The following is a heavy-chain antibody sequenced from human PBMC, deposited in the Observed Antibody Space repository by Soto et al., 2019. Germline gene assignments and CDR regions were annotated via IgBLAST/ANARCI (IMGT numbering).Heavy chain of an antibody. CDR1: GYSFTTYW. CDR2: IYPGDSDT. V-gene: IGHV5-51*01. Sequence: PGESLKISCKGSGYSFTTYWIGWVRQMPGKGLEWMGIIYPGDSDTRYSPSFQGQVTISADKSISTAYLQWSSLKASDTAMYYCARQDYHSSGYLLFDYWGQGTLVTVSS. D-gene: IGHD3-22*01. CDR3: ARQDYHSSGYLLFDY. J-gene: IGHJ4*02.